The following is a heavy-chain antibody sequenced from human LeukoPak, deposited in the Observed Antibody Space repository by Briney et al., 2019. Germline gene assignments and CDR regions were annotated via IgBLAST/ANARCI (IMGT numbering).Heavy chain of an antibody. CDR3: AARPYYYDSSGYLGGGCYHMDV. V-gene: IGHV1-8*01. Sequence: ASVKVSCKASGYTFTSYDINWVRQATGQGLEWMGWMNPNSGNTGYAQKFQGRVTMTRNTSISTAYMELSSLRSEDTAVYYCAARPYYYDSSGYLGGGCYHMDVWGKGTTVTVSS. J-gene: IGHJ6*03. D-gene: IGHD3-22*01. CDR2: MNPNSGNT. CDR1: GYTFTSYD.